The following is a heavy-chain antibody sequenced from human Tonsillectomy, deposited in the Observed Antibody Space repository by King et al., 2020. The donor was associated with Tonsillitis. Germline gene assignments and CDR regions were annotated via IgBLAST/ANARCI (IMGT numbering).Heavy chain of an antibody. CDR1: GYTLSSYD. CDR2: NLNNGNT. J-gene: IGHJ6*02. V-gene: IGHV1-8*02. CDR3: ARGLKEWLASPPANRYYGLDV. Sequence: VQLVESGAEVKKPGASVKVSCKASGYTLSSYDINWVRQAPGQGLEWMGWNLNNGNTDYASRFQGRVTMTRNISTSIVYMGLRGLTSEDTAGYYFARGLKEWLASPPANRYYGLDVWGRGTTVIVSS. D-gene: IGHD3-16*02.